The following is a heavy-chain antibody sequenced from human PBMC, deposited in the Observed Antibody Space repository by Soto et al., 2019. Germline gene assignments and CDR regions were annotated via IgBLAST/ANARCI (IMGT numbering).Heavy chain of an antibody. V-gene: IGHV3-49*03. Sequence: GGSLRLSCTASGFTFGDYAMSWFRQAPGKGLEWVGFIRSKAYGGTTEYAASVKGRFTISRDDSKSIAYLQMNSLKTEDTAVYYCTRSGYCSGGSCRVIRIYWGQGTLVTVSS. CDR2: IRSKAYGGTT. J-gene: IGHJ4*02. D-gene: IGHD2-15*01. CDR1: GFTFGDYA. CDR3: TRSGYCSGGSCRVIRIY.